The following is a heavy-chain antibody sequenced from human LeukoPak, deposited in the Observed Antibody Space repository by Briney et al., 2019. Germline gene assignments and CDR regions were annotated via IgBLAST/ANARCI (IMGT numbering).Heavy chain of an antibody. CDR1: GFTFSSYA. CDR2: ISYDGSNK. J-gene: IGHJ4*02. D-gene: IGHD2-21*01. Sequence: PGGSLRLSCAASGFTFSSYAMHWVRQAPGKGLQWVAVISYDGSNKYYADSVKGRFTISRDNSKNRLYVQLNSLRAEDTAVYYCARAPDGSDYYLDYWGQGTLVTVSS. V-gene: IGHV3-30*04. CDR3: ARAPDGSDYYLDY.